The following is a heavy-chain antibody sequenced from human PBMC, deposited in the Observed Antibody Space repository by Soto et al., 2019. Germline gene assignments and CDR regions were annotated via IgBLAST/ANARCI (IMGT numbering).Heavy chain of an antibody. CDR1: GYTFTSYG. Sequence: EASVKVSCKDSGYTFTSYGISWVRQATGQGLEWMGWISAYNGNTNYAQKLQGRVTMTTDTSTSTAYMELRSLRSDDTAVYYCARDPSGYSSSWIDYWGQGTLVTVSS. J-gene: IGHJ4*02. D-gene: IGHD6-13*01. V-gene: IGHV1-18*01. CDR3: ARDPSGYSSSWIDY. CDR2: ISAYNGNT.